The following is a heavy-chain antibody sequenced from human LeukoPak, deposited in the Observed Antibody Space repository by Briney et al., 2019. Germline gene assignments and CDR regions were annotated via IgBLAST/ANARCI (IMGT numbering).Heavy chain of an antibody. CDR2: IDQDGSVK. CDR3: ARDRVAVRGYFDY. V-gene: IGHV3-7*01. J-gene: IGHJ4*02. CDR1: GFTFSNYW. Sequence: GGSLRVSCAASGFTFSNYWMSWVRQAPGKGLEWVANIDQDGSVKYYLDSVKGRFTISRDNAKNSLSLQMNNLRAEDTAVYYCARDRVAVRGYFDYWGQGTLVTVSS. D-gene: IGHD4-23*01.